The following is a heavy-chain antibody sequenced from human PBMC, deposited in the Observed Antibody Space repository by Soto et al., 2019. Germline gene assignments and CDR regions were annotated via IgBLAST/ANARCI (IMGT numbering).Heavy chain of an antibody. V-gene: IGHV4-59*12. CDR3: ARDSGYHGDY. J-gene: IGHJ4*02. Sequence: LPKTVSWGSIRYFCWRWIRQPPGKGLEWIGYIYYSGSTNYNPSLKSRVTISVDTSKNQFSLKLSSVTAADTAVYYCARDSGYHGDYWGQGTLVTVS. CDR1: WGSIRYFC. CDR2: IYYSGST. D-gene: IGHD3-22*01.